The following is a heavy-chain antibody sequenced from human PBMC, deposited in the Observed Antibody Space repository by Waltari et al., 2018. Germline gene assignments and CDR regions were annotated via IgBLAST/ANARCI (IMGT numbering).Heavy chain of an antibody. D-gene: IGHD7-27*01. CDR2: IESDESRT. CDR1: GFTFSRYW. J-gene: IGHJ4*02. V-gene: IGHV3-74*03. Sequence: EVQLVESGGALVQPGGSRRLPCATSGFTFSRYWMHWVRQAPGEGLMWVSHIESDESRTTYADSVKGRFTISRDNAKNTVYLQMNSLKDEDTAVYYCVRDEPGDGLDYWGQGTRVTVSS. CDR3: VRDEPGDGLDY.